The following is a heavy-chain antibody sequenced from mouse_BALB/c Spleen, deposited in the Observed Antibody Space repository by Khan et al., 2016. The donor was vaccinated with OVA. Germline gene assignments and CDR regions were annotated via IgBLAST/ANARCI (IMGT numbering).Heavy chain of an antibody. D-gene: IGHD2-12*01. V-gene: IGHV2-6-1*01. CDR3: ARQPYYNYNIMDY. J-gene: IGHJ4*01. CDR1: GFSLTNYG. Sequence: QVQLKESGPGLVAPSQSLSITCTLSGFSLTNYGVHWVRQPPGKGLEWLVVIWSDGSTTYNSALKSRLTISKDNSKSQVFLKMNSLQTDDTAVYFCARQPYYNYNIMDYWGQGTSVTVSS. CDR2: IWSDGST.